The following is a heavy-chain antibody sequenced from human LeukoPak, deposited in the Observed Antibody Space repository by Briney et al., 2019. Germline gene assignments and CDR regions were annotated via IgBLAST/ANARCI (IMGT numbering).Heavy chain of an antibody. CDR1: GFTFSDFW. D-gene: IGHD6-19*01. Sequence: GGSLRLSCAASGFTFSDFWMTCVRQPPGRGLEWVAHIDQDGSEKYSVDSVRGRFTISSDNVRNSLFLQINILRAEDTAVYYCARSGMAVAATPWDWGQGTLVTVSS. V-gene: IGHV3-7*05. CDR3: ARSGMAVAATPWD. J-gene: IGHJ1*01. CDR2: IDQDGSEK.